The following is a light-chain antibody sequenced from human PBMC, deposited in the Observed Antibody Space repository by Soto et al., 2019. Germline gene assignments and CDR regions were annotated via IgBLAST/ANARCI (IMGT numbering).Light chain of an antibody. CDR3: QGTFT. Sequence: DSVMTQSPDSLAVSLGERATINCKSSQSVLHSSNNKNYLTWYQQKPGQPPKLLIYWASTRESGVPDRFSGSGSGTDFTLTISSLQAEDVAVYYCQGTFTFGGGTKVDIK. CDR1: QSVLHSSNNKNY. CDR2: WAS. V-gene: IGKV4-1*01. J-gene: IGKJ4*01.